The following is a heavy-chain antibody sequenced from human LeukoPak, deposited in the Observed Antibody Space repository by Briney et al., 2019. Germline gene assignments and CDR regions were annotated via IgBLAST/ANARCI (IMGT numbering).Heavy chain of an antibody. Sequence: GASVKVSCKASGYTFTSYGISWVRQAPGQGLEWMGWISAYNGNTNYAQKLQGRVTMTTDTSTSTAYMELRSLRSDDTDVYYCARGEDYYDSVLFDPWGQGTLVTVSS. CDR3: ARGEDYYDSVLFDP. D-gene: IGHD3-22*01. CDR2: ISAYNGNT. V-gene: IGHV1-18*01. J-gene: IGHJ5*02. CDR1: GYTFTSYG.